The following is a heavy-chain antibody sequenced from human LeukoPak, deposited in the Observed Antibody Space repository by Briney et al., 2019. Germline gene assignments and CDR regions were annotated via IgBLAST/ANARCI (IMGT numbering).Heavy chain of an antibody. CDR3: ARDGDYGGTDFDS. Sequence: PGGSLRLSCAASGFTFSDYYMSWIRQAPGKGLEWVSYISSSSTYIYYADSVKGQFTISRDNAKNSLYLQTNNLRAEDTAMYYCARDGDYGGTDFDSWGQGTLVTVSS. CDR2: ISSSSTYI. V-gene: IGHV3-11*06. D-gene: IGHD4-23*01. CDR1: GFTFSDYY. J-gene: IGHJ4*02.